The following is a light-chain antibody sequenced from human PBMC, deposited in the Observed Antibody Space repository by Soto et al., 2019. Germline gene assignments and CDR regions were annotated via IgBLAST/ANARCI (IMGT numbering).Light chain of an antibody. CDR1: QSVSSF. V-gene: IGKV1-39*01. CDR3: QQSYTVPLT. Sequence: DIQMTQSPSPPSASVRDRVTFTFPASQSVSSFLNWYQQKPGKAPKLLIYAASTLQSGVPSRFSASASGTEFTLTISSLQPEDSATYYCQQSYTVPLTFGGGTKVDIK. CDR2: AAS. J-gene: IGKJ4*01.